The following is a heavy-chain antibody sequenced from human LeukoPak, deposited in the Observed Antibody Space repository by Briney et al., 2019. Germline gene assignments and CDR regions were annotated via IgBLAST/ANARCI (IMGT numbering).Heavy chain of an antibody. V-gene: IGHV4-39*07. Sequence: NSSETLSLTCTVSGGSISSSSYYWGWIRQPPGKGLEWIGSIYYSGSTYYNPSLTSRVTMSVDTSKNQFSLKLSSVTAADTAVYYCARGGYCSDGVCYTNAFHSFDYWGQGTLVTVSS. CDR3: ARGGYCSDGVCYTNAFHSFDY. D-gene: IGHD2-8*01. CDR1: GGSISSSSYY. CDR2: IYYSGST. J-gene: IGHJ4*02.